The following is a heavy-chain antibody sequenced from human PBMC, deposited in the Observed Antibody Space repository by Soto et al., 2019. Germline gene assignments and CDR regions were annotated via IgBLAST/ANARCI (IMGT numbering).Heavy chain of an antibody. CDR2: IIPIFGTA. CDR1: GGTFSSYA. CDR3: ATLYSYGPSFDFDY. J-gene: IGHJ4*02. V-gene: IGHV1-69*13. D-gene: IGHD3-22*01. Sequence: ASVKVSCKASGGTFSSYAISWVRQAPGHGLEWMGGIIPIFGTANYAQKFQGRVTITADESTSTAYMELSSLRSEDTAVYYCATLYSYGPSFDFDYWGQGTLVTVSS.